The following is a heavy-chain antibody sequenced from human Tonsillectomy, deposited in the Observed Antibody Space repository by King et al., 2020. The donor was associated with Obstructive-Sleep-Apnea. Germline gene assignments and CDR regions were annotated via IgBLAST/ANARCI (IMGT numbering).Heavy chain of an antibody. CDR1: GFTFSSYA. D-gene: IGHD3-22*01. CDR3: ARGEVDYYDSSGYYYGGYLDY. J-gene: IGHJ4*02. CDR2: ISYDGSDK. Sequence: VQLVESGGGVVQPGRSLRLSCAASGFTFSSYAMHGVRQAPGKGLEGVAVISYDGSDKYYADSVKGRFTISRDDSRNTLYLQMNSLRAEDTAVYYCARGEVDYYDSSGYYYGGYLDYWGQGTLVTVSS. V-gene: IGHV3-30*04.